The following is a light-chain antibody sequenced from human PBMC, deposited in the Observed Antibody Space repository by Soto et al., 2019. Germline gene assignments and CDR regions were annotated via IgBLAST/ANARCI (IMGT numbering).Light chain of an antibody. CDR2: DAT. CDR1: QSISSY. CDR3: QQSDVSPRT. J-gene: IGKJ1*01. V-gene: IGKV1-39*01. Sequence: DIQMTQSPSSLSASVGDGVTITCRASQSISSYLNWYQQRPGKAPNLLIYDATRLHSGVPPRFSGSGYGTDFTLTITSLQLEDFATYYCQQSDVSPRTFGQGTKVDIK.